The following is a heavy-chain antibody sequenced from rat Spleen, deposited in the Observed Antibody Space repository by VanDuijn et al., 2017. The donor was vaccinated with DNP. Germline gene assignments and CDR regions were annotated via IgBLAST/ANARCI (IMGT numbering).Heavy chain of an antibody. Sequence: EVQLVESGGGFVQPGGSMKLSCEASGFTFRRFTMACVRQAPVKGLEWIGQINKDGSTINFSPSLKDKFTISRDNAQNTLYLQVNSLRSEDTATYYCTTRQLGAFTYWGQGTLVTVSS. V-gene: IGHV4-2*01. CDR3: TTRQLGAFTY. CDR1: GFTFRRFT. CDR2: INKDGSTI. D-gene: IGHD5-1*01. J-gene: IGHJ3*01.